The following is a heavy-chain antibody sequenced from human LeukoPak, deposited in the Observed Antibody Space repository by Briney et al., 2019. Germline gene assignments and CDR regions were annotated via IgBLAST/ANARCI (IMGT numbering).Heavy chain of an antibody. CDR1: GGTFSSYA. D-gene: IGHD3-22*01. Sequence: SVKVSCKASGGTFSSYAISWVRQAPGQGLEWMGRIIPILGIANYAQKFQGRVTITADKSTSTAYMELSSLRSEDTAVYYCARPNNYYDSSGYDYWGQGTLVTVSS. J-gene: IGHJ4*02. CDR3: ARPNNYYDSSGYDY. CDR2: IIPILGIA. V-gene: IGHV1-69*04.